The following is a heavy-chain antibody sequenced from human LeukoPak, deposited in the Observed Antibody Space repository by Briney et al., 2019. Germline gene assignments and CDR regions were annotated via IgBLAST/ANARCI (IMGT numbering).Heavy chain of an antibody. CDR1: GGSISSYY. Sequence: SETLSLTCTVSGGSISSYYWSWIRQPPGKGLEWMGYIYYSGSTNYNPSLKSRVTISVDTSKNQFSLKLSSVTAADTAVYYCARPIELLLGWFDPWGQGTLVTVSS. J-gene: IGHJ5*02. D-gene: IGHD1-26*01. CDR2: IYYSGST. CDR3: ARPIELLLGWFDP. V-gene: IGHV4-59*01.